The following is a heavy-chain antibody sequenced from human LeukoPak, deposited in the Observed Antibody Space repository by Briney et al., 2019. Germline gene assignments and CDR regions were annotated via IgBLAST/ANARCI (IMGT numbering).Heavy chain of an antibody. V-gene: IGHV3-33*01. CDR2: IWYDGSNK. CDR1: GFTFSSYG. CDR3: AGVDRGYSYGSCFDY. J-gene: IGHJ4*02. D-gene: IGHD5-18*01. Sequence: PGGSLRLSCAASGFTFSSYGMHWVRQAPGKGLEWVAVIWYDGSNKYYADSVKGRFTISRDNSKNTLYLQMNSLRAEDTAVYYCAGVDRGYSYGSCFDYWGQGTLVTVSS.